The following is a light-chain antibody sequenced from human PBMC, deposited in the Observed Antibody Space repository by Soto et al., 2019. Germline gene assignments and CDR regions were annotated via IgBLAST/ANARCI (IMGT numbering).Light chain of an antibody. V-gene: IGLV2-14*01. J-gene: IGLJ1*01. CDR1: SSDVGGYNY. CDR2: DVS. Sequence: QSVLTQPASVSGSPGQSITISCTGTSSDVGGYNYVSWYQQHPGKAPKLMIYDVSTRPSGVSNRFSGSKSGNTASLTISGLQAEGEADYYCSSYTSSSTLLYVFGTGTKVTVL. CDR3: SSYTSSSTLLYV.